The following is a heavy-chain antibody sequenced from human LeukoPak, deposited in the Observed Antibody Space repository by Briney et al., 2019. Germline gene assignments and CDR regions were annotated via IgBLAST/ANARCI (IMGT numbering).Heavy chain of an antibody. CDR1: GGSISSYY. D-gene: IGHD2-8*02. J-gene: IGHJ4*02. CDR3: ARDAPSGAHDY. V-gene: IGHV4-59*01. CDR2: IYYSGST. Sequence: SETLSLTCTVSGGSISSYYWSWIRQPPGKGLEWIAYIYYSGSTNYNPSLKSRVTISVDTSKNQFSLKLSSVTAADTAVYYCARDAPSGAHDYWGQGTLVTVSS.